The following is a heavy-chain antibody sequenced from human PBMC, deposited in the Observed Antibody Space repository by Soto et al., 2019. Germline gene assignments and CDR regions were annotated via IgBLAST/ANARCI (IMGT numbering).Heavy chain of an antibody. CDR3: ARTDCSSTSCYNYYYYGMDV. CDR1: GYSFTKYG. V-gene: IGHV1-3*01. D-gene: IGHD2-2*01. J-gene: IGHJ6*02. Sequence: ASVKVSCKTSGYSFTKYGLHWVRQAPGQRLGWMGWINPGNGDTKYSQKFQGRVTITRDTSATTAYMELSSLRSEDSAVFYCARTDCSSTSCYNYYYYGMDVWGQGTTVTVSS. CDR2: INPGNGDT.